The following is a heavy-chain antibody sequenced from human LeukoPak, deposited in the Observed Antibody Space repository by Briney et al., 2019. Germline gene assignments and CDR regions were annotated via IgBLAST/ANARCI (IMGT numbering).Heavy chain of an antibody. CDR3: ARDSGSEPDY. Sequence: ASVSVSCKASGYTFTDHYMHWVRQAPGQGLEWMGWIIPKSGGTNYAQKFRGRVTMTRDTSISTAYMELSGLTSDDTAVYFCARDSGSEPDYWGQGALVTVSS. D-gene: IGHD3-10*01. J-gene: IGHJ4*02. V-gene: IGHV1-2*02. CDR2: IIPKSGGT. CDR1: GYTFTDHY.